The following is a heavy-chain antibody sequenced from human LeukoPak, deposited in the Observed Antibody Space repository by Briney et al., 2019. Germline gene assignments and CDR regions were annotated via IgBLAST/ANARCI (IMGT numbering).Heavy chain of an antibody. V-gene: IGHV3-74*01. D-gene: IGHD5-12*01. CDR1: GFTFSSYW. J-gene: IGHJ4*02. CDR3: ARGGTVATGGVFDY. CDR2: INSDGSST. Sequence: GGSLRLSCAASGFTFSSYWMHWVRQAPGKGLVWVSRINSDGSSTSYADSVKGRFTISRDNAKNTLYRQMNSLRAEDTAVYYCARGGTVATGGVFDYWGQGTLVTVSS.